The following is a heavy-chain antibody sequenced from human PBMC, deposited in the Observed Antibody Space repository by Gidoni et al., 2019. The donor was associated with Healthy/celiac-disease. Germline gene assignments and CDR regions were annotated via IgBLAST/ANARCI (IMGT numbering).Heavy chain of an antibody. CDR3: ARADYGDGGMDV. J-gene: IGHJ6*02. CDR2: IWYDGSNK. D-gene: IGHD4-17*01. V-gene: IGHV3-33*01. Sequence: QVQLVESGGGVVQPGRSLRLSCAASGFTFSSYGMHWGRQAPGKGLEWVAVIWYDGSNKYYADSVKGRFTISRDNSKNTLYLQMNSLRAEDTAVYYCARADYGDGGMDVWGQGTTVTVSS. CDR1: GFTFSSYG.